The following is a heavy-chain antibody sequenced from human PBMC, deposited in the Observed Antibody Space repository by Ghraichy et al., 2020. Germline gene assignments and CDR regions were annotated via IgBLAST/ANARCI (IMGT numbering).Heavy chain of an antibody. Sequence: SETLSLTCTVSGDSISNYYWSWIRQPPGKGLEWIGYIYGTGSTNYNPSLKSRVTISLDTSNNQFSLKLSSVTAAYTAVYYCARGPYGSANPPYDYWGQGTRVTVSS. V-gene: IGHV4-59*01. CDR3: ARGPYGSANPPYDY. D-gene: IGHD3-10*01. J-gene: IGHJ4*02. CDR1: GDSISNYY. CDR2: IYGTGST.